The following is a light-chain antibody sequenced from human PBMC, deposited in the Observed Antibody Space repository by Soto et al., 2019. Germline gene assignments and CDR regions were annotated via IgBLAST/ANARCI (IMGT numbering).Light chain of an antibody. Sequence: QSALTQPASVSGSPGQSITISCTGTSSDIGSYDLVSWYQQHPGTAPKLIIYEVTKRPSGVSTRFSGSKSGNTASLTISGLQAVDDADYYCCSFADFTYVFGTGAKLTVL. CDR1: SSDIGSYDL. V-gene: IGLV2-23*02. CDR2: EVT. J-gene: IGLJ1*01. CDR3: CSFADFTYV.